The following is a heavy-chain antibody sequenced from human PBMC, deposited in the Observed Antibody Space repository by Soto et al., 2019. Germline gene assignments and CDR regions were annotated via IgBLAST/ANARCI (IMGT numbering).Heavy chain of an antibody. CDR1: GYTFTGYY. V-gene: IGHV1-2*02. CDR3: ARIVVVPAANYYYYYGMDV. Sequence: ASVKVSCKASGYTFTGYYMHWVRQAPGQGLEWMGWINPNSGGTNYAQKFQGRVTMTRDTSISTAYMELSRLRSDDTVVYYCARIVVVPAANYYYYYGMDVWGQGTTVTVSS. CDR2: INPNSGGT. J-gene: IGHJ6*02. D-gene: IGHD2-2*01.